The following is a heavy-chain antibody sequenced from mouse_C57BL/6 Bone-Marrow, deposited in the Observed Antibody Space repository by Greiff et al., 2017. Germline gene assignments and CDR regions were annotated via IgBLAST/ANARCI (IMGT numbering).Heavy chain of an antibody. CDR3: VREGVTTVGATEFDY. CDR2: IRSKSSNYAT. Sequence: GGGLVQPKGSLKLSCAASGFTFNTYAMHWVRQAPGKGLEWVARIRSKSSNYATYYADSVKDRFTISRDDSQSLLYLQMNNLKTEDTAMYYCVREGVTTVGATEFDYWGQGTTLTVSS. J-gene: IGHJ2*01. CDR1: GFTFNTYA. D-gene: IGHD1-1*01. V-gene: IGHV10-3*01.